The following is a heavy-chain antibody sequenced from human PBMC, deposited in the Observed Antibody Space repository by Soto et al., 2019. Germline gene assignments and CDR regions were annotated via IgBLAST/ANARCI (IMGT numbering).Heavy chain of an antibody. J-gene: IGHJ4*02. Sequence: KTSETLSLTCTVSGGSTTNSNWWSWVRLPPAKGLEWIGDIYHAGSTKYNPSLERRVTMSVDTSNNQFALTLTSVTAADTAVYFCARGPPIVGNTTPLDSWGQGTLVTVS. CDR1: GGSTTNSNW. V-gene: IGHV4-4*02. CDR3: ARGPPIVGNTTPLDS. D-gene: IGHD2-21*01. CDR2: IYHAGST.